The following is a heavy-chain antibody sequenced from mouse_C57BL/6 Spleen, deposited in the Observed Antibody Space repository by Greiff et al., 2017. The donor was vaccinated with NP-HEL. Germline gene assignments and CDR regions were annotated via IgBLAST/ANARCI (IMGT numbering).Heavy chain of an antibody. D-gene: IGHD1-1*01. CDR2: IDPSDSYT. CDR3: ARGAYYGKGYFDV. V-gene: IGHV1-59*01. J-gene: IGHJ1*03. Sequence: QVQLQQPGAELVRPGTSVKLSCKASGYTFTRYWMHWVTQRPGQGLEWIGVIDPSDSYTNYNQKFKGKATLTVDTSSSTAYMQLSSLTSEDSAVYYCARGAYYGKGYFDVWGTGTTVTVSS. CDR1: GYTFTRYW.